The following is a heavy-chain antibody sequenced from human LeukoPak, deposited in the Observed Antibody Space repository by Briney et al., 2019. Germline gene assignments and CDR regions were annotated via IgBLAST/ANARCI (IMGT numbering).Heavy chain of an antibody. Sequence: PGGSLRLSCAASGFTFSSYWMHWVRQAPGKGLVWVSRINSDGSSTSYADSVKGRFTISRDNAKNTLYLQMNSLRAEDTAVYYYAGGYYDSSGYYSDAFDICGQGTMGSVSS. D-gene: IGHD3-22*01. V-gene: IGHV3-74*01. J-gene: IGHJ3*02. CDR1: GFTFSSYW. CDR3: AGGYYDSSGYYSDAFDI. CDR2: INSDGSST.